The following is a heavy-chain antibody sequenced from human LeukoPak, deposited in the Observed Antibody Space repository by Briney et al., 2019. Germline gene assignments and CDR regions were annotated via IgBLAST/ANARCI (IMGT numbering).Heavy chain of an antibody. Sequence: SETLSLTCTVSGYSISSGYYWGWIRQPPGKGLEWIGNIYHSGSTYYNPSLKSRVTISVDTSKNQFSLKLSSVTATDTAVYYCTRPYCYDSSGSPDYWGQGTLATVSS. J-gene: IGHJ4*02. CDR3: TRPYCYDSSGSPDY. CDR1: GYSISSGYY. CDR2: IYHSGST. V-gene: IGHV4-38-2*02. D-gene: IGHD3-22*01.